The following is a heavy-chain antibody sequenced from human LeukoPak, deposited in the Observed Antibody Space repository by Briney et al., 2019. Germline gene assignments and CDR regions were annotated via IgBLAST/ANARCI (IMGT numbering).Heavy chain of an antibody. CDR3: ARSTYYYDSSGALGDY. V-gene: IGHV1-18*01. J-gene: IGHJ4*02. D-gene: IGHD3-22*01. CDR1: GYTFTSYG. Sequence: ASVKVSCKASGYTFTSYGISWVRQAPGQGLEWMGWISAYNGNTNYAQKLQGRVTMTTDTSASTAYMELSSLRSEDTAVYYCARSTYYYDSSGALGDYWGQGTLVTVSS. CDR2: ISAYNGNT.